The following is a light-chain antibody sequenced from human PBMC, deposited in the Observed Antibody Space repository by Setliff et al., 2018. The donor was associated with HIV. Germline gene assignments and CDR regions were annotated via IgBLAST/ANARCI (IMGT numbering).Light chain of an antibody. CDR3: SSRIVSSALHV. J-gene: IGLJ1*01. V-gene: IGLV2-14*03. CDR1: SSDIGGYNY. CDR2: DVK. Sequence: QSVLTQPASVSGSPGQSITISRTGTSSDIGGYNYVSWYQQHPGKAPELVIYDVKDRPSGVSNRFSGSKSGNTASLTISGLQAEDEADYYCSSRIVSSALHVFGTGTRSPS.